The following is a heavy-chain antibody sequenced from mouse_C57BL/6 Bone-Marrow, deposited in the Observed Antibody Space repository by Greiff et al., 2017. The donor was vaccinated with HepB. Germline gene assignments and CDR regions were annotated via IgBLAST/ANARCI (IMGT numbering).Heavy chain of an antibody. Sequence: EVKLMESEGGLVQPGSSMKLSCTASGFTFSDYYMAWVRQVPEKGLEWVANINYDGSSTYYLDSLKSRFIISRDNAKNILYLQMSSLKSEDTATYYCAREGTGIYFDYWGQGTTLTVSS. D-gene: IGHD4-1*01. V-gene: IGHV5-16*01. CDR1: GFTFSDYY. CDR3: AREGTGIYFDY. J-gene: IGHJ2*01. CDR2: INYDGSST.